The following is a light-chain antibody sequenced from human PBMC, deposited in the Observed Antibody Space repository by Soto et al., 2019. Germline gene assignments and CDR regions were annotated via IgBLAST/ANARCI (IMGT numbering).Light chain of an antibody. CDR3: QQYGSTPPLT. CDR2: GAS. J-gene: IGKJ4*01. Sequence: EIVLTQSPGTLSLSPGARATLSCRASQTVTSSSLAWYQQKPGQAPRLLISGASSRATGIPDRFSGSGSGTDFTLTISRLEPEDFAVYYCQQYGSTPPLTFGGGTKVEIK. CDR1: QTVTSSS. V-gene: IGKV3-20*01.